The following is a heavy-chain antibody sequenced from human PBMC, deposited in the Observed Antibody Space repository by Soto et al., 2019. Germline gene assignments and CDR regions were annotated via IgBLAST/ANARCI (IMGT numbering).Heavy chain of an antibody. J-gene: IGHJ4*02. Sequence: PSQTLSLTCAISGDSVSSNSAAWNWIRQSPSRGLEWLGRTYYRSKWYNDYAVSVKSRITINPDTSKNQFSLQLNSVTPEDTAVYYCARNPTYYDFWSGSTETFDYWGQGTLVTVSS. CDR2: TYYRSKWYN. V-gene: IGHV6-1*01. CDR3: ARNPTYYDFWSGSTETFDY. D-gene: IGHD3-3*01. CDR1: GDSVSSNSAA.